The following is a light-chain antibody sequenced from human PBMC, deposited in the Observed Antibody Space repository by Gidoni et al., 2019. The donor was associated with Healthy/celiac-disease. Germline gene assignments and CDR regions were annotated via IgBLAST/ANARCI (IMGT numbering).Light chain of an antibody. CDR1: QDISNY. CDR2: DAS. Sequence: DIQMTPSPSSLSASVGDRVTITCQASQDISNYLNWYQQKPGKAPKLLIYDASNLETGVPSRFSGSGSGTDFTFTISSLQPEDMATYYCQQYDNLVFTFGPGTKVDIK. CDR3: QQYDNLVFT. J-gene: IGKJ3*01. V-gene: IGKV1-33*01.